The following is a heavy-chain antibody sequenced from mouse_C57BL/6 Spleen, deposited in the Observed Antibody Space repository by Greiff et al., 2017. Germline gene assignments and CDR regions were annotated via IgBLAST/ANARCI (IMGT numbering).Heavy chain of an antibody. CDR1: GFTFSSYG. D-gene: IGHD2-3*01. J-gene: IGHJ2*01. CDR3: GCLRDYEEHYFDY. CDR2: ISSGGSYT. V-gene: IGHV5-6*01. Sequence: EVMLVESGGDLVKPGGSLKLSCAASGFTFSSYGMSWVRQTPDKRLEWVATISSGGSYTYYPDSVKGRFTISRDNAKNTLDLQMSSLKSEDTAMYYCGCLRDYEEHYFDYWGQGTTLTVSS.